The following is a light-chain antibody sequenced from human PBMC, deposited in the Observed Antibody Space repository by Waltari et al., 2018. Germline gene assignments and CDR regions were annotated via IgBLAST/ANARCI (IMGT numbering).Light chain of an antibody. CDR1: QSVGSY. Sequence: EIVLTQSPATLSLSPGERATRSCRASQSVGSYLAWYQQKPGQVPRLLIYDASSRATGVPARFSGSGSGTEFTLTISSLEPEDFAVYCCQQRNIWPNTFGQGTKLEIK. CDR2: DAS. V-gene: IGKV3-11*01. J-gene: IGKJ2*01. CDR3: QQRNIWPNT.